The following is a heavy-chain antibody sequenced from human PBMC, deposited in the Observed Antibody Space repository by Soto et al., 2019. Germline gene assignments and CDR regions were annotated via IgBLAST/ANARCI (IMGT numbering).Heavy chain of an antibody. CDR1: GYIFVNYG. CDR3: ALVYNYVTPTPQDV. CDR2: ISPYSGNT. Sequence: QVQLVQSGDEVRKPGSSVKVSCKASGYIFVNYGIAWVRQAPGQGLEWMGWISPYSGNTHYASKVQGRLTMTTDTSTNTTYMDLGSLTSGATAVYYCALVYNYVTPTPQDVWGQGTTVTVSS. J-gene: IGHJ6*02. D-gene: IGHD3-16*01. V-gene: IGHV1-18*01.